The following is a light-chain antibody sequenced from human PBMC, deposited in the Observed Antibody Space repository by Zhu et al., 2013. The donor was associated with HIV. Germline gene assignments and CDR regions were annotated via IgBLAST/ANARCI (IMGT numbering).Light chain of an antibody. CDR2: DAF. V-gene: IGKV1-33*01. J-gene: IGKJ2*03. CDR3: QQYDNIPPSS. CDR1: QDISNH. Sequence: DIQMTQSPSSLSASVGDRVTITCQASQDISNHLNWYQQTPGKAPKLLIYDAFNLQTGVPSRFSGGGSGTDFTFTISSLQPEDIATYYCQQYDNIPPSSFGQGTRLEIK.